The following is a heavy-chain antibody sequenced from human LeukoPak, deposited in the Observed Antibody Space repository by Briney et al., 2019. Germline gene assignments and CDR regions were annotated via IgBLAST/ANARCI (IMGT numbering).Heavy chain of an antibody. D-gene: IGHD6-19*01. V-gene: IGHV4-59*01. CDR1: GGSISSYY. CDR3: ARRLAVAGEFDY. J-gene: IGHJ4*02. Sequence: SETLSLTCTVSGGSISSYYWSWIRQPPGKGLEWIGYIYYSGSTNYSPSLKSRVTISVDTSKNQFSLKLSSVTAADTAVYYCARRLAVAGEFDYWGQGTLVTVSS. CDR2: IYYSGST.